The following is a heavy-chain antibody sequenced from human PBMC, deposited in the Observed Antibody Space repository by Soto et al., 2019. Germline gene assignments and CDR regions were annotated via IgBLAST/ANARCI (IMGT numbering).Heavy chain of an antibody. CDR1: GFTFRSYA. V-gene: IGHV3-48*03. CDR3: VRFGGAAAGPGDY. CDR2: ISSGGTTI. Sequence: GGSLRLSCAASGFTFRSYAMSWVRQAPGKGLEWVSYISSGGTTIYYTDSVKGRFTISRDNAKKSLYLQMNSLRAEDTAVYYCVRFGGAAAGPGDYWGQGTLVTVSS. J-gene: IGHJ4*02. D-gene: IGHD6-13*01.